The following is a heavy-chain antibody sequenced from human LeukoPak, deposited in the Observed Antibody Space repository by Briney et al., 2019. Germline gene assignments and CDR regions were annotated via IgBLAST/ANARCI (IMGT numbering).Heavy chain of an antibody. CDR1: GFTFRNYA. CDR2: ISYDGTNK. V-gene: IGHV3-30-3*01. D-gene: IGHD3-22*01. Sequence: GGSLRLSCAASGFTFRNYAVHWVRQAPGKGLQWLAVISYDGTNKYYADSVKGRFTISRDNSENTLSLHMNSLRAEDTAVYYCARGSTYYDSSGQVPFDYWGQGTLVTVSS. J-gene: IGHJ4*02. CDR3: ARGSTYYDSSGQVPFDY.